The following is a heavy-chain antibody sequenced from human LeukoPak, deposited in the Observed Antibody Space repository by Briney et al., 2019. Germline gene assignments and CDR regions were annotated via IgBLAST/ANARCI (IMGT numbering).Heavy chain of an antibody. Sequence: SETLSLTCTVSGGSISSYYWGWIRQPPGKGLEWIGSIYYSGSPNHNPSLKSRVTISVDTSKNQFSLKLSSVTAADTAVYYCARLSGPLGFCSGGTCYSDWYFDLWGRGTLVTVSS. CDR2: IYYSGSP. CDR3: ARLSGPLGFCSGGTCYSDWYFDL. CDR1: GGSISSYY. V-gene: IGHV4-39*01. J-gene: IGHJ2*01. D-gene: IGHD2-15*01.